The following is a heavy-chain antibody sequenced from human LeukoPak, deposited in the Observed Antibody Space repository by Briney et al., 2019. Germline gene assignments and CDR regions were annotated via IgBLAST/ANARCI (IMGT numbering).Heavy chain of an antibody. CDR2: VNPQGST. J-gene: IGHJ4*02. CDR1: GGSITNTNY. CDR3: AREGGPYRPLDY. Sequence: SSETLSLTCGVSGGSITNTNYWTWVRQPPGKGLEWIGEVNPQGSTNYNPSLMGRVAIAVDTSENHISLQLTSVTAADTAVYYCAREGGPYRPLDYSGQGTLVTVSS. V-gene: IGHV4-4*02.